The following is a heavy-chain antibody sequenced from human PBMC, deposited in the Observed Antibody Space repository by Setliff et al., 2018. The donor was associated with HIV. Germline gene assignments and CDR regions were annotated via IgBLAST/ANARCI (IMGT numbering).Heavy chain of an antibody. CDR1: GFAFSDFS. V-gene: IGHV3-7*01. CDR2: IKNDGSEK. J-gene: IGHJ4*02. D-gene: IGHD6-6*01. Sequence: LRLSCAASGFAFSDFSMSWVRQAPGKGLEWVAKIKNDGSEKYYVDSVEGRFTISRDNAKNSLYPEMNSLTVEDTALYYCARDWPSSTAAGDCWGQGTLVTVSS. CDR3: ARDWPSSTAAGDC.